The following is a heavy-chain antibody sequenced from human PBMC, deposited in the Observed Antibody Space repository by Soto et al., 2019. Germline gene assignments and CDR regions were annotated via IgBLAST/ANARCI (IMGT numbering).Heavy chain of an antibody. CDR2: IYPGDSDT. D-gene: IGHD3-10*01. CDR3: ARVGGLLWFGESYGMDV. J-gene: IGHJ6*02. CDR1: GYSFTSYW. V-gene: IGHV5-51*01. Sequence: GESLKISCKGSGYSFTSYWIGWVRQMPGKGLEWMGIIYPGDSDTRYSPSFQGQVTISADKSISTAYLQWSSLKASDTAMYYCARVGGLLWFGESYGMDVWGQGTTVTSP.